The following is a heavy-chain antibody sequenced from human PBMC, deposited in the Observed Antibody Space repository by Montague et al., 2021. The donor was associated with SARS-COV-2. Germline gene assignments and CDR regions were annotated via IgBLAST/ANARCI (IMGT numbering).Heavy chain of an antibody. J-gene: IGHJ4*02. CDR1: GGSISSGSYS. CDR3: ARVDAASGTPYCDY. Sequence: TLSTCTVSGGSISSGSYSWSWIRQGPGKGLEWIGNIYYSGSAYYSPSLRSRATLSVDTSKNQFSLNLSSVTAADTAVYYCARVDAASGTPYCDYWGQGTLVTVSS. CDR2: IYYSGSA. D-gene: IGHD6-13*01. V-gene: IGHV4-31*03.